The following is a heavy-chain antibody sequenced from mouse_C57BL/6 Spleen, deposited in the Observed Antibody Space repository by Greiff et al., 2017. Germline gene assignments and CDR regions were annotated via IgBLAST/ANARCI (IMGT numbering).Heavy chain of an antibody. CDR1: GYTFTDYE. V-gene: IGHV1-15*01. CDR2: IDPETGGT. CDR3: TRGDDYDVDY. Sequence: QVQLQQSGAELVRPGASVTLSCKASGYTFTDYEMHWVKQTPVHGLEWIGAIDPETGGTAYNQKFKGKAILTADKSSSTAYMELRSLTSEDSAVYYCTRGDDYDVDYWGQGTTLTVSS. J-gene: IGHJ2*01. D-gene: IGHD2-4*01.